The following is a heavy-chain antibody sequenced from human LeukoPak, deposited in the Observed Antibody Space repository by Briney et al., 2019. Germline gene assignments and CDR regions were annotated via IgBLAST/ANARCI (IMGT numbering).Heavy chain of an antibody. CDR3: ARGANSGRKRPPYYYYYYMDV. J-gene: IGHJ6*03. CDR1: GYTFTSYG. D-gene: IGHD3-10*01. V-gene: IGHV1-18*01. CDR2: ISAYNGNT. Sequence: ASVKVSCKASGYTFTSYGISWVRQAPGQGLEWMGWISAYNGNTNYAQKPQGRVTMTTDTSTSTAYMELRSLRSDDTAVYYCARGANSGRKRPPYYYYYYMDVWGKGTTVTVSS.